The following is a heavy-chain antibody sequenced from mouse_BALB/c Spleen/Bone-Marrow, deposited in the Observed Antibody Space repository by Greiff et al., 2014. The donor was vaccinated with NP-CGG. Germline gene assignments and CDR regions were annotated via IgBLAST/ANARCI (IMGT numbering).Heavy chain of an antibody. Sequence: QVQLQQSGPELVKPGASVKISCKASGYAFSNSWMNWVKQRPGQGLEWIGRIYPGDGDTNYNGKFKGKATLTADKSSSTAYMQLSSLTSVDSAVYFCAKRGYGKEGPYYAMDYWGQGTSVTVSS. CDR3: AKRGYGKEGPYYAMDY. CDR1: GYAFSNSW. V-gene: IGHV1-82*01. CDR2: IYPGDGDT. J-gene: IGHJ4*01. D-gene: IGHD2-10*02.